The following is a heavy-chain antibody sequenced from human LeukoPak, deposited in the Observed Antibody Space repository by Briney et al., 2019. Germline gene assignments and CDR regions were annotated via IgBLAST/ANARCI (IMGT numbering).Heavy chain of an antibody. CDR2: ISDSGDYT. CDR1: GFTFSSYA. J-gene: IGHJ4*02. CDR3: AKDTSIGKYCTSGVCSPFDY. Sequence: GGSLRLSCAGSGFTFSSYAMSWVRQAPGKGLEGVSAISDSGDYTYYADSVKVRFTISRDNSKNTLYLHVNSLRAEDTAVYYCAKDTSIGKYCTSGVCSPFDYWGQGTLVTVSS. D-gene: IGHD2-8*01. V-gene: IGHV3-23*01.